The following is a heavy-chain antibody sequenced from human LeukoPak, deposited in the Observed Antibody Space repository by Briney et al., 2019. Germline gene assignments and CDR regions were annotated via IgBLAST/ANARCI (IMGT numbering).Heavy chain of an antibody. V-gene: IGHV3-33*01. CDR1: GFTFSSYG. D-gene: IGHD2/OR15-2a*01. CDR3: AGDTYFMVLGDAFDI. J-gene: IGHJ3*02. Sequence: GGSLRLSCTASGFTFSSYGMHWVRQAPGKGLEWVAVIWYDGSNKYYADSVKGRFTISRDNSKNTLYLQMNSLRAEDTAVYYCAGDTYFMVLGDAFDIWGQGTMVTVSS. CDR2: IWYDGSNK.